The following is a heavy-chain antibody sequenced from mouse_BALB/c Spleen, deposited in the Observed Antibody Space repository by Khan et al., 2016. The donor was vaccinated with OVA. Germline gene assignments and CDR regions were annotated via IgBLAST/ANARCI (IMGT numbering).Heavy chain of an antibody. Sequence: QVQLQQSGAELAKPGASVKMSCTASGYTFTSYWMHWIKQRPGQGLEWIGYINPTSGYTDYNQKFKDKATLTADKSSSTAYMQCSSRTSDCSAVYYCARDRIAYWGQGTALTVSS. J-gene: IGHJ2*01. CDR1: GYTFTSYW. CDR2: INPTSGYT. V-gene: IGHV1-7*01. CDR3: ARDRIAY.